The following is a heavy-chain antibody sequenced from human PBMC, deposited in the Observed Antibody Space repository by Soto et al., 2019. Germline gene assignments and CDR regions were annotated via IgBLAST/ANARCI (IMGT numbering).Heavy chain of an antibody. CDR3: ARPHYDILTGYYTGGLDY. CDR1: GYTFTGYY. J-gene: IGHJ4*02. V-gene: IGHV1-2*04. CDR2: INPNSGGT. D-gene: IGHD3-9*01. Sequence: QVQLVQSGAEVKKPGASVKVSCKASGYTFTGYYMHWVRQAPGQRLEWMGWINPNSGGTNYAQKFQGWVTMTRDTSISTAYMELSRLRSDDTAVYYCARPHYDILTGYYTGGLDYWGQGTLVTVSS.